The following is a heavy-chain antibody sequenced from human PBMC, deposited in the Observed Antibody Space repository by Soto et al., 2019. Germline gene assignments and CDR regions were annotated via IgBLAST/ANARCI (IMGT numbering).Heavy chain of an antibody. V-gene: IGHV3-49*03. CDR3: TVVVVAATDAFDI. CDR1: GFTFGDYA. J-gene: IGHJ3*02. CDR2: IRSKAYGGTT. Sequence: GGSLRLSCTASGFTFGDYAMSWFRQAPGKGLEWVGFIRSKAYGGTTEYAASVKGRFTISRDDSKSIAYLQMNSLKTEDTAVYYCTVVVVAATDAFDIWGQGTMVTVSS. D-gene: IGHD2-15*01.